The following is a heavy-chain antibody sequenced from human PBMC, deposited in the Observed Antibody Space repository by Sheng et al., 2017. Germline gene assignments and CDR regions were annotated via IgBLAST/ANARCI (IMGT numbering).Heavy chain of an antibody. D-gene: IGHD3-22*01. CDR1: GFTFSSYA. CDR3: AKSRSSAWDRDGDY. Sequence: DVQLLESGGGLLQPGGSLRLSCAASGFTFSSYAMTWVRQAPGKGLEWVSTISGGGSSTYYADSVKGRFTISRDNSKNTLYLQMNSLRAEDTAVYYCAKSRSSAWDRDGDYWGQGTL. V-gene: IGHV3-23*01. CDR2: ISGGGSST. J-gene: IGHJ4*02.